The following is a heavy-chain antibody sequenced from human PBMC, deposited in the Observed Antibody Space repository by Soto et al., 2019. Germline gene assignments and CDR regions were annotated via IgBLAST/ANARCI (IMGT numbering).Heavy chain of an antibody. D-gene: IGHD6-13*01. J-gene: IGHJ6*02. CDR3: AREGVSSSWYNYYGMDV. CDR2: IYHSGST. Sequence: PSETLSLTCAVSGGSISSGGYSWSWIRQPPGKGLEWIGYIYHSGSTYYNPSLKSRVTISVDRSKNQFSLKLSSVAAADTAVYYCAREGVSSSWYNYYGMDVWGQGTTVT. CDR1: GGSISSGGYS. V-gene: IGHV4-30-2*01.